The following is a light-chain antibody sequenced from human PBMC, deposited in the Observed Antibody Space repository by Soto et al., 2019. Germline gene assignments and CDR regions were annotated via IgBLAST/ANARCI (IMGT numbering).Light chain of an antibody. J-gene: IGKJ5*01. CDR1: QSVSSN. CDR3: QQRSNWPPIT. V-gene: IGKV3-11*01. CDR2: GIY. Sequence: EVVMTQSPTILSVSPGERATLSCRASQSVSSNLAWYQQKPGQAPRLLMYGIYTRAPGIPARFSGSGFGTDFTLTISSLEPEDAAVYYCQQRSNWPPITFGQGTRLEIK.